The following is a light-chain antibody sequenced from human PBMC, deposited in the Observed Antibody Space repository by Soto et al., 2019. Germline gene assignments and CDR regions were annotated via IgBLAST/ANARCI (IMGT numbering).Light chain of an antibody. V-gene: IGKV1-8*01. CDR1: QGISSY. CDR3: QQYDSDPPF. J-gene: IGKJ2*01. CDR2: AAS. Sequence: AIRMTQSPSSLSASTGDRVTITCRASQGISSYLAWYQQKPGKAPKLLIYAASTLQSGVPSRFSGSGSGTEFTLTISCLQSEDFATYDCQQYDSDPPFFGQGTKLEIK.